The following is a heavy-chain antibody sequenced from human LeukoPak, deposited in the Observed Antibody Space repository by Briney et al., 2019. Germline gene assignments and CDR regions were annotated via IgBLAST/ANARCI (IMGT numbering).Heavy chain of an antibody. V-gene: IGHV3-11*01. J-gene: IGHJ3*02. Sequence: GGSLRLSCAASGFTFSDYYMSWIRQAPGKGLEWVSYISSSGSTIYYADSVKGRFTISRDNSKNTLYLQMNSLRAEDTAVYYCAKDWYQLPEGGAFDIWGQGTMVTVSS. D-gene: IGHD2-2*01. CDR3: AKDWYQLPEGGAFDI. CDR1: GFTFSDYY. CDR2: ISSSGSTI.